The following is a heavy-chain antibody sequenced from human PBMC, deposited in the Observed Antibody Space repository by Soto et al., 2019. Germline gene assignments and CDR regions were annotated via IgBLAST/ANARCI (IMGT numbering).Heavy chain of an antibody. Sequence: EVQLVESGGGLVQPGGSLRLSCAASGFTFSSYSMSWVRQAPGKGLEWVSYISDSSTNIYYADSVKGRFTISRDNAKNSLYLQMNSLRGEDTAVYFCARGRPIDYWGQGTLVTVSS. V-gene: IGHV3-48*01. CDR1: GFTFSSYS. CDR3: ARGRPIDY. CDR2: ISDSSTNI. J-gene: IGHJ4*02.